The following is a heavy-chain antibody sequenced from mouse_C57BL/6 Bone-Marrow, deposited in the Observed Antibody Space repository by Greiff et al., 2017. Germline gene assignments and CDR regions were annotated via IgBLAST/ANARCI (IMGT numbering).Heavy chain of an antibody. CDR3: ARQKSYYGSSWYFDV. CDR2: INPSNGGP. V-gene: IGHV1-53*01. J-gene: IGHJ1*03. CDR1: GYTFTSYW. Sequence: QVQLQQPGTELVKPGASVKLSCKASGYTFTSYWMHWVKQRRGQGLEWIGNINPSNGGPNYNEKFKSKATLTVDKSSSTAYMQLSSLTSEDSAVYYCARQKSYYGSSWYFDVWGTGTTVTVSS. D-gene: IGHD1-1*01.